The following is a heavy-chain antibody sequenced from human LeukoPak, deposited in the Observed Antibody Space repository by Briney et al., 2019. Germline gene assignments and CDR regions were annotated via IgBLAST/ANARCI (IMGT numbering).Heavy chain of an antibody. CDR1: GGSFSGYY. Sequence: PSETLSLTCAVYGGSFSGYYWSWIRQPPGKGLEWIGEINHSGSTNYNPSLKSRVTISVDTSKNQFSLKLSSVTAADTAVYYCARGVYDSSGYYYYWGQGTLVTVSS. V-gene: IGHV4-34*01. D-gene: IGHD3-22*01. CDR3: ARGVYDSSGYYYY. J-gene: IGHJ4*02. CDR2: INHSGST.